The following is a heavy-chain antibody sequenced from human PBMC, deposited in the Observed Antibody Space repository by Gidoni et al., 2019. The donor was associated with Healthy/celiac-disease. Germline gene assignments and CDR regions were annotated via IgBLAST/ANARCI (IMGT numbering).Heavy chain of an antibody. Sequence: EVQLLASGGGLVQPGGSLRLSCAASGFTFSSYAMSWVRQAPGKGLGGVLAISGSGGSTYYADSVKGRFTISRDNSKNTLYLQMNSLRAEDTAVYYCAKDITFGGVIVGEGDYWGQGTLVTVSS. CDR3: AKDITFGGVIVGEGDY. J-gene: IGHJ4*02. V-gene: IGHV3-23*01. D-gene: IGHD3-16*02. CDR2: ISGSGGST. CDR1: GFTFSSYA.